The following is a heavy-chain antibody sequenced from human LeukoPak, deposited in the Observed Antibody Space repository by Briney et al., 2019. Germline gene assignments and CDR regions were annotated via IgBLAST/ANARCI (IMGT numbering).Heavy chain of an antibody. CDR2: VYYSGST. CDR3: ARVSRGYYGSGTYYPENTDY. D-gene: IGHD3-10*01. V-gene: IGHV4-59*01. CDR1: GDSLSGYY. J-gene: IGHJ4*02. Sequence: PSETLSLTCTVSGDSLSGYYWSWIRQPPGKRLEWIGYVYYSGSTNYNPSLKSRVTISVDTSKNQCSLNLSSVTAADTAVYYCARVSRGYYGSGTYYPENTDYWGQGTLVTVSS.